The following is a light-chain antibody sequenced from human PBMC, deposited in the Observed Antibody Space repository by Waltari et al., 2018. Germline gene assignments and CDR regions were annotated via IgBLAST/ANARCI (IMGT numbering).Light chain of an antibody. Sequence: QSALTQPASVSGSPGQSITISCTGTSSDIGRYNYVSWFQQHPGKAPKLMIYDVRNRPSGVSNRFSGSKSDYTASLTISGLQAEDEAVYFCNSFTISNTVIFGGGTKLTV. CDR3: NSFTISNTVI. CDR1: SSDIGRYNY. V-gene: IGLV2-14*03. CDR2: DVR. J-gene: IGLJ2*01.